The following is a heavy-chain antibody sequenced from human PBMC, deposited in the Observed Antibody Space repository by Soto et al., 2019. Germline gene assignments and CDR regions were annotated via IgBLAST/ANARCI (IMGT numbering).Heavy chain of an antibody. CDR3: ARDHNGFNTAFDI. V-gene: IGHV4-31*03. CDR2: VYSSGRT. CDR1: VGSITSGCYY. J-gene: IGHJ3*02. Sequence: QLQLQESGPGLVRPSQTLSLTCSVSVGSITSGCYYWGWIRQLPGKVLEWVAYVYSSGRTYYNPSLESRLSISLDTSKNQFSLILRSVTVADTAIYYCARDHNGFNTAFDIWGQGAMVTVSS. D-gene: IGHD5-12*01.